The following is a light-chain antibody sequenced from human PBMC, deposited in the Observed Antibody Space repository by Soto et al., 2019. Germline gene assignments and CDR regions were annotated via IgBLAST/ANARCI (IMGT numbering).Light chain of an antibody. J-gene: IGLJ2*01. CDR1: SSDVGGYNY. Sequence: QSALTQPASVSGSPGQSSTISCTGTSSDVGGYNYVSWYQQHPGKAPTLLVYAVNKRPSWVSNRFSGSKSGNTASLTISGLQTEDEADYYCCSYTGPGTLALLGGGTKLTVL. V-gene: IGLV2-14*01. CDR3: CSYTGPGTLAL. CDR2: AVN.